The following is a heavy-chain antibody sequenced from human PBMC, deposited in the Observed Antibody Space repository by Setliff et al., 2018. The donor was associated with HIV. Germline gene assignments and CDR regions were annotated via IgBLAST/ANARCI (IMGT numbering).Heavy chain of an antibody. Sequence: SETLSLTCGVYGESLSGYSWNWIRQPPGKGLEWIGEIDHGGSIKYNPSLKSRITISVDTAKNHFSLNLTSVTAADTAVYYCARLHTDYGSWFFDHWGQGILVTVSS. D-gene: IGHD3-10*01. CDR1: GESLSGYS. V-gene: IGHV4-34*10. CDR2: IDHGGSI. J-gene: IGHJ5*02. CDR3: ARLHTDYGSWFFDH.